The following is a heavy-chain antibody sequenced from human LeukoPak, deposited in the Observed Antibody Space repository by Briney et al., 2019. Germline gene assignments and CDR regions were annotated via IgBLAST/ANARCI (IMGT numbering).Heavy chain of an antibody. CDR3: ARVDVVVTRGFDY. J-gene: IGHJ4*02. V-gene: IGHV4-39*07. CDR1: GGSISSSSYY. CDR2: IYYSGST. Sequence: SETLSLTCTVSGGSISSSSYYWGWIRQPPGKGLEWIGSIYYSGSTNYNPSLKSRVTISVDTSKNQFSLKLSSVTAADTAVYYCARVDVVVTRGFDYWGQGTLVTVSS. D-gene: IGHD2-21*02.